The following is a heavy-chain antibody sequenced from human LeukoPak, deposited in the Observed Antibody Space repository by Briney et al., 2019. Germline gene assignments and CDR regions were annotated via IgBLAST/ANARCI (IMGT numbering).Heavy chain of an antibody. CDR3: ARRWIQLWFDY. CDR1: GGSISSYY. J-gene: IGHJ4*02. D-gene: IGHD5-18*01. V-gene: IGHV4-59*08. Sequence: SETLSLTCTVSGGSISSYYWSWIRQPPGKGLEWIGYIYYSGSTNYNPSLKSRVTMSVDTSKNQFSLKLSSVTAADTAVYYCARRWIQLWFDYWGQGTLVTVSS. CDR2: IYYSGST.